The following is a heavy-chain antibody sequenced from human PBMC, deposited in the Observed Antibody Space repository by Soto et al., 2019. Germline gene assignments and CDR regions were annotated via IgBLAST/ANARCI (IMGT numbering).Heavy chain of an antibody. V-gene: IGHV1-69*01. CDR1: GGTFSSYA. D-gene: IGHD6-13*01. Sequence: QVQLVQSGAEVKKPGSSVKVSCKASGGTFSSYAISWVRQAPGQGLEWMGGIIPIFGTANYAQKFQGRVTIPAHESTLTDYMELSSLRSEDTAVYFCLRDRAAAGRMAGWGQGTTVTVSS. CDR3: LRDRAAAGRMAG. CDR2: IIPIFGTA. J-gene: IGHJ6*02.